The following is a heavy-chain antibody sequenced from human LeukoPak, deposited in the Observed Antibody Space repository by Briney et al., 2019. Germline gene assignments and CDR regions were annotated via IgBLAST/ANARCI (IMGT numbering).Heavy chain of an antibody. Sequence: SETLSLTCTVSGGSISSYYWSWIRQPAGKGLEWIGRIYTSGSTNYNPSLKSRVTMSVDTSKNQFSLKLSSVTAADTAVYYCARVRGATTPYYYYGMDVWGQGTTVTVSS. J-gene: IGHJ6*02. CDR3: ARVRGATTPYYYYGMDV. V-gene: IGHV4-4*07. CDR1: GGSISSYY. D-gene: IGHD1-26*01. CDR2: IYTSGST.